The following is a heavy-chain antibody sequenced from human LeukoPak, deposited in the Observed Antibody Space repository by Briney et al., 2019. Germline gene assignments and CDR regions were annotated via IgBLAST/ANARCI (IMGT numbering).Heavy chain of an antibody. J-gene: IGHJ4*02. V-gene: IGHV4-59*08. D-gene: IGHD5-18*01. CDR3: ARAQLWLPFDY. CDR2: IYYSGST. Sequence: NSSETLSLTCTVSGGSISSYYWSWIRQPPGKGLEWIGYIYYSGSTNYNPSLKSRVTISVDTSKNQFSLKLSSVTAADTAVYYCARAQLWLPFDYWGQGTLVTVSS. CDR1: GGSISSYY.